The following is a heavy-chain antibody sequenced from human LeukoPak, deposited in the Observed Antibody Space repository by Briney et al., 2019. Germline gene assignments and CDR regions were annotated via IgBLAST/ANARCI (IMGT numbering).Heavy chain of an antibody. V-gene: IGHV1-69*05. D-gene: IGHD3-9*01. Sequence: ASVKVSCKASGGTFSSYAISWVRQAPGQGLEWMGRIIPIFGTANYAQNFQDRVTITTDQSTSTAYMELSSLRSEDTAVYYCAREFHDILTGYPYFDYWGQGTLVTVSS. CDR2: IIPIFGTA. J-gene: IGHJ4*02. CDR1: GGTFSSYA. CDR3: AREFHDILTGYPYFDY.